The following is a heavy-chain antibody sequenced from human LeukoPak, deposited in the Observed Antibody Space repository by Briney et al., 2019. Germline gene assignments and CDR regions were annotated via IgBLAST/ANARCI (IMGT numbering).Heavy chain of an antibody. Sequence: PSETLSLTCTVSGGSISSSSYYWGWIRQPPGKGLEWIGSIYYSGSTYYNPSLKSRVTISVDTSKDQFSPKLSSVTAADTAVYYCARDIVVVPAAGGWYFDLWGRGTLVTVSS. CDR3: ARDIVVVPAAGGWYFDL. V-gene: IGHV4-39*07. J-gene: IGHJ2*01. CDR2: IYYSGST. D-gene: IGHD2-2*01. CDR1: GGSISSSSYY.